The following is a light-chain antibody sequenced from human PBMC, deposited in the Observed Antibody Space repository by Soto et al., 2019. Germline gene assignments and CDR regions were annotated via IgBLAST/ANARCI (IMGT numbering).Light chain of an antibody. J-gene: IGKJ2*01. CDR2: KAS. Sequence: DIQMTQSPSTLSASVGDRVTITCRASQNINSWLAWYQQEPGKAPKLLIYKASSLERGVPSRFSGSGSGTEFTLTTSSLQPDDFATYFCQQYNNWYTFAQGTKVDIK. V-gene: IGKV1-5*03. CDR3: QQYNNWYT. CDR1: QNINSW.